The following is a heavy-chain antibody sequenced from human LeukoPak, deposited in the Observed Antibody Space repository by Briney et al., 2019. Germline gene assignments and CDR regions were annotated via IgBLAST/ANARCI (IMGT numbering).Heavy chain of an antibody. J-gene: IGHJ6*03. CDR1: GGTFSSYA. CDR2: TIPIFGTA. CDR3: AGRAVAGTGIYYYYMDV. D-gene: IGHD6-19*01. V-gene: IGHV1-69*05. Sequence: GASVKVSCKASGGTFSSYAISWVRQAPGQGLEWMGGTIPIFGTANYAQKFQGRVTITTDESTSTAYMELSSLRSEDTAVCYCAGRAVAGTGIYYYYMDVWGRGTTVTVSS.